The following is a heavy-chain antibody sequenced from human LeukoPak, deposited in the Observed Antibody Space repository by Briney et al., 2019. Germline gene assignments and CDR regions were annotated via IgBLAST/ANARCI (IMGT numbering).Heavy chain of an antibody. V-gene: IGHV4-59*01. J-gene: IGHJ6*03. CDR1: DDSITMYY. D-gene: IGHD4-11*01. Sequence: SETLSLTCTVSDDSITMYYWTWIRQPPGKGLEWIGYVDHTGSTKFNPSLNGRVSISRGTSNNFFSLRLRSVTAADTAVYFCARGRVSSSTWYSTYYYFFYMDFWGKGTTVTVSS. CDR3: ARGRVSSSTWYSTYYYFFYMDF. CDR2: VDHTGST.